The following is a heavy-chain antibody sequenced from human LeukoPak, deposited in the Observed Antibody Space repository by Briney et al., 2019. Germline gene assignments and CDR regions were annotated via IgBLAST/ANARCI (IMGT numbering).Heavy chain of an antibody. V-gene: IGHV1-69*05. D-gene: IGHD3-3*01. CDR2: ITGLFATA. Sequence: SVKVSCKASGGISSNFAIHWVRQAPGQGLEWMGQITGLFATAHYAQKFQGRVTITTDESTGAVYTELSSLRSEDTAVYYCARVGVIISHNWFDPWGQGTLVTVSS. CDR1: GGISSNFA. CDR3: ARVGVIISHNWFDP. J-gene: IGHJ5*02.